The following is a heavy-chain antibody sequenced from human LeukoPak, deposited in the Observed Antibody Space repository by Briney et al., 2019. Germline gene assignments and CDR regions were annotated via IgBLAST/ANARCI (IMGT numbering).Heavy chain of an antibody. V-gene: IGHV4-39*07. CDR1: GGSISSSSYY. CDR3: AIGSGGRFDY. CDR2: IYYSGST. J-gene: IGHJ4*02. Sequence: SETLSLTCTVSGGSISSSSYYWGWIRQPPGKGLEWIGSIYYSGSTYYNPSLKSRVTVSLDASRNQFSLKLTSETAADTAVYYCAIGSGGRFDYWGQGILVTVSS. D-gene: IGHD1-26*01.